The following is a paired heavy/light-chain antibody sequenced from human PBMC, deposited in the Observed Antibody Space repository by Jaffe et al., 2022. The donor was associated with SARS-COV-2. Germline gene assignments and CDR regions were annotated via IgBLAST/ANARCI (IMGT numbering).Heavy chain of an antibody. D-gene: IGHD3-22*01. CDR3: AGGVRFSRGYSSWFDP. CDR2: INSNGDT. Sequence: QVQLQESGPGLVKPSETLTLTCTVSGGSISSFYWSWIRQSAGKRLEWIGRINSNGDTNDNPSLKSRATMSVDTTKNQFSLRLSSVTAADTAVYFCAGGVRFSRGYSSWFDPWGQGILVTVSS. J-gene: IGHJ5*02. V-gene: IGHV4-4*07. CDR1: GGSISSFY.
Light chain of an antibody. CDR3: SSYTDSSALAA. V-gene: IGLV2-14*01. Sequence: QSALTQPASVSGSPGQSITISCTGTSSDVGDYDFVSWYQQHPGKAPKLVIYEVSNRPSGVPDRFSGSKSGNTASLTISGLQAEDEADYYCSSYTDSSALAAFGGGTKLTVL. CDR1: SSDVGDYDF. CDR2: EVS. J-gene: IGLJ2*01.